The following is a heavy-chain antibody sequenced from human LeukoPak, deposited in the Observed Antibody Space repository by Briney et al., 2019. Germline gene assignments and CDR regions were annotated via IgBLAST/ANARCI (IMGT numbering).Heavy chain of an antibody. CDR1: GGSFSGYY. V-gene: IGHV4-34*01. D-gene: IGHD6-13*01. Sequence: PSETLSLTCAVYGGSFSGYYWSWIRQPPGKGLEWIGEINHSGSTNYNPSLKSRVTISVDTPKNQFSLKLSSVTAADTAVYYCARGRYSSSWYYFDYWGQGTLVTVSS. J-gene: IGHJ4*02. CDR3: ARGRYSSSWYYFDY. CDR2: INHSGST.